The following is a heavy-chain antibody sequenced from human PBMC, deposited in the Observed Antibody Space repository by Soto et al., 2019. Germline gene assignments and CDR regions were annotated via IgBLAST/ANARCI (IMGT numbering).Heavy chain of an antibody. D-gene: IGHD3-16*01. Sequence: QVQLVQSGAEVKKPGASVKVSCKASGYTFTSYGISWVRQAPGQGLEWMGWINPYNGNTNYAQKLQGRVTITTDTXXXXXXXXXXXXXXXXXXXXXXXXDWFGIDYWGQGTLVTVS. CDR3: XXDWFGIDY. CDR1: GYTFTSYG. J-gene: IGHJ4*02. CDR2: INPYNGNT. V-gene: IGHV1-18*01.